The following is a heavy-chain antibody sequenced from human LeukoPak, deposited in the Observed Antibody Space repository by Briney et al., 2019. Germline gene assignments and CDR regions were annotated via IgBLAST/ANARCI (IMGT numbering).Heavy chain of an antibody. CDR2: ISSSSSYI. V-gene: IGHV3-21*04. CDR3: AKASAFDWLSDIDY. CDR1: GFTFSSYS. D-gene: IGHD3-9*01. Sequence: PGGSLRLSCAASGFTFSSYSMNWVRQAPGKGLEWVSSISSSSSYIYYADSVKGRFTISRDNAKNSLYLQMNSLRAEDTAVYYCAKASAFDWLSDIDYWGQGTLVTVSS. J-gene: IGHJ4*02.